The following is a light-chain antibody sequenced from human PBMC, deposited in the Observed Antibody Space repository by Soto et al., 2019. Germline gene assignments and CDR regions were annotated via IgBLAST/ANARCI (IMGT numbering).Light chain of an antibody. V-gene: IGKV3-15*01. CDR3: QQYNDWPPRWT. J-gene: IGKJ1*01. CDR1: QSVSTY. CDR2: IAS. Sequence: EIVMTQSPATLSVSPGERATLSCRASQSVSTYLAWYQQKPGQAPRLLIYIASTRATGIPARFSGGGSGTEFNLTISSLQSEDFAVYICQQYNDWPPRWTFGQGTKVEIK.